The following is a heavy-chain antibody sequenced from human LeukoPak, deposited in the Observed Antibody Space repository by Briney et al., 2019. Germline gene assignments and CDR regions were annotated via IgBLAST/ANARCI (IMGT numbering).Heavy chain of an antibody. J-gene: IGHJ6*04. Sequence: PRGSLKISGKCFGYSFSKYWIGWVRQMPGKGLEWMGIIYPGDSDTRYSPPFQGQVTIAVDNSISTAYLQWSSLKASDTAMYYCARPSAAGSYYSGMDVWGKGTTVTVSS. CDR3: ARPSAAGSYYSGMDV. CDR2: IYPGDSDT. CDR1: GYSFSKYW. V-gene: IGHV5-51*01. D-gene: IGHD6-13*01.